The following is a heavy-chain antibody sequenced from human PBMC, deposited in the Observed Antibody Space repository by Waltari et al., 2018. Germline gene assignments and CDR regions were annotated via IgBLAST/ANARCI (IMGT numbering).Heavy chain of an antibody. Sequence: QVQLVESGGGVVQPGRSLRLSCAASGFTFSSYGMHWVRQAPGKGLEWVAVISYEGSNKYYADSVKGRFTISRDNSKNTLYLQMNSLRAEDTAVYYCAKGLAAMYYFDYWGQGTLVTVSS. CDR1: GFTFSSYG. V-gene: IGHV3-30*18. CDR3: AKGLAAMYYFDY. J-gene: IGHJ4*02. D-gene: IGHD6-25*01. CDR2: ISYEGSNK.